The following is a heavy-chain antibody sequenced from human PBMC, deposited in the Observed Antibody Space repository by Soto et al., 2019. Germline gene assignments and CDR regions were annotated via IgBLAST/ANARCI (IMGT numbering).Heavy chain of an antibody. CDR3: GREGHYDFWSGYRYYFDY. CDR1: GFTFSTYS. Sequence: EVQLVESGGGLVQPGGSLRLSCAVSGFTFSTYSMNWVRQAPGKGLEWVSYISSRSDTIYYADSVKGRFTISRDNAKDSLYLHMNSLRDEDTAVYYCGREGHYDFWSGYRYYFDYWGQGTLVTVSS. D-gene: IGHD3-3*01. J-gene: IGHJ4*02. V-gene: IGHV3-48*02. CDR2: ISSRSDTI.